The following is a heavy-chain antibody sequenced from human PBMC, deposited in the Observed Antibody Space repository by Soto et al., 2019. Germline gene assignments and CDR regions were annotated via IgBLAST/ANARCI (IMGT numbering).Heavy chain of an antibody. V-gene: IGHV4-59*01. Sequence: SETLSLTCTVSSDSISSYYWGWIRQPPGKRLEWIGYISYSGSTDYNPSLKSRVTISGDTSKNQFSLKVSSVTAADTAVYYCARGTSWQLPFDYWGQGTLVTVSS. CDR2: ISYSGST. D-gene: IGHD6-13*01. CDR1: SDSISSYY. J-gene: IGHJ4*02. CDR3: ARGTSWQLPFDY.